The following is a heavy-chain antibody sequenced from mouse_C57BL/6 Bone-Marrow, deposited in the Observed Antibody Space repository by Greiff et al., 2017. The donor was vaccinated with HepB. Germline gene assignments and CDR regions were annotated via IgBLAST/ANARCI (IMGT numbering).Heavy chain of an antibody. CDR3: ARRYNGYYVGFAY. Sequence: VQLQQSGAELARPGASVKLSCKASGYTFTSYGISWVKQRTGQGLEWIGEIYPRSGNTYYNEKFKGKATLTADKSSSTAYMELRSLTSEDSAVYFCARRYNGYYVGFAYWGQGTLVTVSA. D-gene: IGHD2-3*01. V-gene: IGHV1-81*01. CDR2: IYPRSGNT. J-gene: IGHJ3*01. CDR1: GYTFTSYG.